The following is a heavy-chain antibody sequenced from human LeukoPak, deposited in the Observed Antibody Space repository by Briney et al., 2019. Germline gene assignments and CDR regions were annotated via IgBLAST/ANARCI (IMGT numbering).Heavy chain of an antibody. D-gene: IGHD3-3*01. CDR1: GYTFTSYY. V-gene: IGHV1-46*03. CDR3: ASGPIYYYYYMDV. J-gene: IGHJ6*03. Sequence: ASVKVSCKASGYTFTSYYMHWGRQAPGPGLEWMGIINPSGGSTSYAQKFQGRVTMTRDTSTSTVYMELSSLRSEDTAVYYCASGPIYYYYYMDVWGKGTTVTVSS. CDR2: INPSGGST.